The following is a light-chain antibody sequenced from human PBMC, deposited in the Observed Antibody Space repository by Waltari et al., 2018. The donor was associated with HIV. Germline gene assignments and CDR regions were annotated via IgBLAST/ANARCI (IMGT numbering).Light chain of an antibody. V-gene: IGKV1-33*01. CDR3: QQHDDAPPT. CDR2: DAV. J-gene: IGKJ4*01. Sequence: DIQLTQSPSSLSASLGDSITVTCQATQDISNHLNWYQTQPGKSPKLRIFDAVNLETGVSPRFSGSGFGKDFSFTINSLQPEDTASYYCQQHDDAPPTFGGGTKVEL. CDR1: QDISNH.